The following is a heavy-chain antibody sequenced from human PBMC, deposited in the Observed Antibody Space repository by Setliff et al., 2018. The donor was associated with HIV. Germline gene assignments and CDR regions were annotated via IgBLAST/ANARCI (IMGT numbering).Heavy chain of an antibody. CDR1: GYNFIDYN. Sequence: ASVKVSCKASGYNFIDYNFIWVRQAPGQGLEWMGWISAYSGDINYSQKFQGRVTMTKDTSTSTAYMELRSLRSDDTAIYYCARGSEGNVWFDPWGQGTLVTVSS. D-gene: IGHD6-6*01. CDR3: ARGSEGNVWFDP. CDR2: ISAYSGDI. V-gene: IGHV1-18*04. J-gene: IGHJ5*02.